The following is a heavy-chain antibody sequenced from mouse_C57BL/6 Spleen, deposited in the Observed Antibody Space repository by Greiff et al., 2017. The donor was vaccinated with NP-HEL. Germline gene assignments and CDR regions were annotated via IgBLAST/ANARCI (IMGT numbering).Heavy chain of an antibody. Sequence: EVHLVESGGGLVKPGGSLKLSCAASGFTFSSYAMSWVRQTPEKRLEWVATISDGGSYTYYPDNVKGRFTISRDNAKNNLYLQMSHLKSEDTAMYYCARDQGLGRGYYAMDYWGQGTSVTVSS. D-gene: IGHD4-1*01. CDR3: ARDQGLGRGYYAMDY. CDR1: GFTFSSYA. V-gene: IGHV5-4*01. J-gene: IGHJ4*01. CDR2: ISDGGSYT.